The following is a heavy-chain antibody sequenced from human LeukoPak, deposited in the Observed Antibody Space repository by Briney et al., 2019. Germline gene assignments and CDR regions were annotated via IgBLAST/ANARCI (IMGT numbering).Heavy chain of an antibody. Sequence: GGSLRLSCAASGFTVSSNYMSWVRQAPGKGLEWVSYISSSRRTISYADSVKGRFTISRDNAKNSLYLQMNSLRAEDTAVYYCARSSSRYCSGGSCYSGVLGYFDYWGQGTLVTVSS. V-gene: IGHV3-48*01. CDR2: ISSSRRTI. CDR1: GFTVSSNY. J-gene: IGHJ4*02. CDR3: ARSSSRYCSGGSCYSGVLGYFDY. D-gene: IGHD2-15*01.